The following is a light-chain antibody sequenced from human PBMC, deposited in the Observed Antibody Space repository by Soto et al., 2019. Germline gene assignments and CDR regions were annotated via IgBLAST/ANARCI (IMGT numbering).Light chain of an antibody. CDR1: QGITSW. Sequence: DIPMTQSPSSVSASVGDRVTITCRASQGITSWLAWYQQKPGKAPKILIYAASSLPSGVPLRFSGGGSGTDFAHSISSLQPDDFATYCCHQANCFPLTFGGGTEVEIK. J-gene: IGKJ4*01. V-gene: IGKV1-12*01. CDR2: AAS. CDR3: HQANCFPLT.